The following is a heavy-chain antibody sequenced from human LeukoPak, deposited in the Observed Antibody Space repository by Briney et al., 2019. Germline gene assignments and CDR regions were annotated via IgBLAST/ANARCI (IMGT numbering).Heavy chain of an antibody. J-gene: IGHJ4*02. CDR2: ISGSGGST. CDR3: AKDPRIRGYFRVPSDEGHY. Sequence: GGSLRLSCAASGFTFSSYAMSWVRQAPGKGLEWVSAISGSGGSTYYADSVKGRFTISRDNSKNTLYLQMNSLRAEDTAVYYCAKDPRIRGYFRVPSDEGHYWGQGTLVTVSS. D-gene: IGHD3-22*01. V-gene: IGHV3-23*01. CDR1: GFTFSSYA.